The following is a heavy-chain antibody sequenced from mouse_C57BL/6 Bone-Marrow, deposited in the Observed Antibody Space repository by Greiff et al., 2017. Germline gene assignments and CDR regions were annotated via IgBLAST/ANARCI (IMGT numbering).Heavy chain of an antibody. J-gene: IGHJ3*01. V-gene: IGHV3-6*01. Sequence: ESGPGLVKPSQSLSLTCSVTGYSITSGYYWNWIRQFPGNKLEWMGYISYDGSNNYNPSLKNRISITRDTSKNQFFLKLNSVTTEDTATYYCARENGYYVWFAYGGQGTLVTVSA. CDR1: GYSITSGYY. CDR2: ISYDGSN. D-gene: IGHD2-3*01. CDR3: ARENGYYVWFAY.